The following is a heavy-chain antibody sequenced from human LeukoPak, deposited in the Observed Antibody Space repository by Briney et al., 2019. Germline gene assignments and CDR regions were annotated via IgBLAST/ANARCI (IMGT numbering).Heavy chain of an antibody. CDR2: INAGNGNT. CDR1: GYTFTDYG. Sequence: ASVKVSCKASGYTFTDYGIHWVRQAPGQRPEWMGWINAGNGNTKYSQKFQGRVTITRDTSASTAYMELSSLRSEDTAVYYCARDIVNHFDYWGQGTLVTVSS. CDR3: ARDIVNHFDY. D-gene: IGHD3-16*02. J-gene: IGHJ4*02. V-gene: IGHV1-3*01.